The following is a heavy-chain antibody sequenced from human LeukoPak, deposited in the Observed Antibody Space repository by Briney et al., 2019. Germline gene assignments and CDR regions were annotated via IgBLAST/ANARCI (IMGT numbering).Heavy chain of an antibody. J-gene: IGHJ3*02. D-gene: IGHD5-18*01. Sequence: PGGSLRLSCAASGFTFSSYSMNWVRQAPGKGLEWVSYSSSSSSTIYYADSVKGRFTISRDNAKNSLYLQMNSLRAEDTAVYYCARDVAPIQLWTGLNDAFDIWGQGTMVTVSS. CDR2: SSSSSSTI. CDR1: GFTFSSYS. CDR3: ARDVAPIQLWTGLNDAFDI. V-gene: IGHV3-48*04.